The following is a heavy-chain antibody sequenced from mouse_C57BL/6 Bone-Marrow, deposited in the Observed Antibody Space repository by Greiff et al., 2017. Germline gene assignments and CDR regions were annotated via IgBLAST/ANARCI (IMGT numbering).Heavy chain of an antibody. D-gene: IGHD1-1*01. J-gene: IGHJ2*01. CDR3: ARRSITTVVGYFDY. CDR2: IWWDGDK. CDR1: GFSLSTFGMG. Sequence: QVTLKESGPGILQPSQTLSLTCSFSGFSLSTFGMGVGWIRQPSGKGLEWLAHIWWDGDKSYNPALKSRLTISKDTSKNQVFHMFANVDTADKATYYCARRSITTVVGYFDYWGQGTTRTVSS. V-gene: IGHV8-8*01.